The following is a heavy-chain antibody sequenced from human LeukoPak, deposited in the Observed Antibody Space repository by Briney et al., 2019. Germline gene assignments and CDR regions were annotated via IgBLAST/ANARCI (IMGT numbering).Heavy chain of an antibody. D-gene: IGHD1-7*01. CDR1: GFTFSDYY. V-gene: IGHV3-11*04. CDR3: ARDMDPGNRSAGTTYEVAGFFDY. Sequence: GGSLRLSCAASGFTFSDYYMSWIRQVPGKGLEWVSYISSSGNTIYYADSVKGRFTISRDNAKNSLYLQMNSLRAEDTAVYYCARDMDPGNRSAGTTYEVAGFFDYWGQGTLVTVSS. CDR2: ISSSGNTI. J-gene: IGHJ4*02.